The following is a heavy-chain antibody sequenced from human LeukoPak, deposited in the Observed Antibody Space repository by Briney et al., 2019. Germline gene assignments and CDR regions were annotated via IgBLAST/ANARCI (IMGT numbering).Heavy chain of an antibody. CDR1: GCTFTGYY. D-gene: IGHD6-19*01. Sequence: ASVKVSCKASGCTFTGYYMHWVRQAPGQGLEWMGWINPNSGGTNCAQKFQGRVTMTRDTSISTAYMELSRLRSDDTAVYYCARGGRGWYVDAFDIWGQGTMVTVSS. V-gene: IGHV1-2*02. CDR3: ARGGRGWYVDAFDI. J-gene: IGHJ3*02. CDR2: INPNSGGT.